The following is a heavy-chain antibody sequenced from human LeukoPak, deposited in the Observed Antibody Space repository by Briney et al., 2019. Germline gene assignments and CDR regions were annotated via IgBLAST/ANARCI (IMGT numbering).Heavy chain of an antibody. CDR2: ISAYNGNT. J-gene: IGHJ4*02. V-gene: IGHV1-18*01. D-gene: IGHD3-10*01. CDR3: ARDRGAYYYGSGSFFDY. Sequence: GASVKVSCKASGYTFTSYGISWVRQAPGQGLEWMGWISAYNGNTNYAQKLQGRVTMTTDTSTSTAYMELRSLRSDDTAVYYCARDRGAYYYGSGSFFDYWGQGNLVTVSS. CDR1: GYTFTSYG.